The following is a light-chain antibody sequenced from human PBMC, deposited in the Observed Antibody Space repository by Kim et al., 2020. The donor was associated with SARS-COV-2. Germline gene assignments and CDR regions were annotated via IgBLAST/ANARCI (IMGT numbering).Light chain of an antibody. CDR2: DNN. J-gene: IGLJ2*01. Sequence: GQQVTISCSESSSNIGNNYVSWYQQVPETAPKRLIYDNNKRPSGIPDRFSGSKSGTSATLGITGLQTGDEADYYCGTWDTSLSTGLFGGGTQLTVL. CDR1: SSNIGNNY. V-gene: IGLV1-51*01. CDR3: GTWDTSLSTGL.